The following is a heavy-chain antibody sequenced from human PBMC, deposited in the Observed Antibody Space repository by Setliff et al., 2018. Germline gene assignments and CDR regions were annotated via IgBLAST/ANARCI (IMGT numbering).Heavy chain of an antibody. Sequence: RASVKVSCKASGYTFTSYGISWVRQAPGQGLEWMGWINPRGGTRTYAQKFQDRVTMTSDTSTSTAYMELSSLRSEDTAVYYCARDVVVNGPTMGIPGRGYFQHWGQGTLVTVSS. D-gene: IGHD2-2*01. CDR2: INPRGGTR. CDR3: ARDVVVNGPTMGIPGRGYFQH. V-gene: IGHV1-18*01. CDR1: GYTFTSYG. J-gene: IGHJ1*01.